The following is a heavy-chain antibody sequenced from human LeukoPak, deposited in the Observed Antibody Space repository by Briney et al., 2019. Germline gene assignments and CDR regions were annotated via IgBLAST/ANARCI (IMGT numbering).Heavy chain of an antibody. Sequence: SQTLSLTCAISGDSVSSNSAAWNWIRQSPSRGLEWLGRTYYRSKWYNDYAVSVKSRITINPDTSKNQFSLQLNSVTPEDTAVYYCARDSGVVVAATRGSFDYWGQGTLVTVSS. CDR2: TYYRSKWYN. CDR3: ARDSGVVVAATRGSFDY. J-gene: IGHJ4*02. D-gene: IGHD2-15*01. V-gene: IGHV6-1*01. CDR1: GDSVSSNSAA.